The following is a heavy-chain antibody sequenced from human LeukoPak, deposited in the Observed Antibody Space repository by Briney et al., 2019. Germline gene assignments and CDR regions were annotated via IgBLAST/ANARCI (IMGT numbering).Heavy chain of an antibody. D-gene: IGHD6-19*01. CDR3: VVAEEQWLVHFDY. V-gene: IGHV4-39*01. J-gene: IGHJ4*02. Sequence: SETLSLTCTVSGGSISSSSYSWGWIRQPPGKGLEWIGSIYYSGSTYYNPSLKSRVTISVDTSKNQFSLKLSSVTAADTAVYYCVVAEEQWLVHFDYWGQGTLVTVSS. CDR2: IYYSGST. CDR1: GGSISSSSYS.